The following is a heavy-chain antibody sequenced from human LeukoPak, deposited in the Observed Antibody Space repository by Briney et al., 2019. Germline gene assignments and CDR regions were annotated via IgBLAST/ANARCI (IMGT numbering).Heavy chain of an antibody. CDR3: AKDTTLRFLEWDDAFDI. CDR1: GFTFSSYG. V-gene: IGHV3-30*02. J-gene: IGHJ3*02. Sequence: PGGSLRLSCAASGFTFSSYGMHWVRQAPGKGLEWVAFIRYDGSNKYYADSVKGRFTISRDNSKNTLYLQMNSLRAEDTAVYYCAKDTTLRFLEWDDAFDIWGQGTMVTVSS. D-gene: IGHD3-3*01. CDR2: IRYDGSNK.